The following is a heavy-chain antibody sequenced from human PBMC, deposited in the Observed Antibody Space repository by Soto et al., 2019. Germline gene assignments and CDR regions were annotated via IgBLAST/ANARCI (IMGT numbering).Heavy chain of an antibody. J-gene: IGHJ3*02. V-gene: IGHV3-30*18. CDR1: GFTFSSYV. D-gene: IGHD3-22*01. CDR3: ANTYYYDSSGYNDAFDI. Sequence: GGSLRLSCAAPGFTFSSYVMHWVRQAPGKGLEWVAVISYDGSNKYYADSVKGRFTISRDNSKNTLYLQMNSLRAEDTAVYYCANTYYYDSSGYNDAFDIWGQGTMVTVSS. CDR2: ISYDGSNK.